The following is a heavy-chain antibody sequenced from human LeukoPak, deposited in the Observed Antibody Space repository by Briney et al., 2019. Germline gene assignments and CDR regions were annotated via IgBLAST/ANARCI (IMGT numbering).Heavy chain of an antibody. D-gene: IGHD6-19*01. CDR3: TREQSGTRGWYTVDY. Sequence: QSGGSLRLSCAASGFTFSAYAITWVRQAPGKGLEWVSAIRGNSERTYYADSVRGRFTISRDNSKDTVYLQISSLRVEDTAVYYCTREQSGTRGWYTVDYWGQGTLVAVSS. CDR1: GFTFSAYA. J-gene: IGHJ4*02. V-gene: IGHV3-23*01. CDR2: IRGNSERT.